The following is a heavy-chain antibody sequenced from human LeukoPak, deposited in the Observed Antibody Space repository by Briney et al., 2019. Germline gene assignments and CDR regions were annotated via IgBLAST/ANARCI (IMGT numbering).Heavy chain of an antibody. J-gene: IGHJ4*02. CDR1: GGSTRNTNYY. V-gene: IGHV4-39*01. Sequence: SETLSLTCTVSGGSTRNTNYYWAWIRQPPGKGLEWIGTIYHSGSTYYNPSLKSRVTISLDTSKNQFSLKLSSVTAADTTVYYCARHGGFNTPVDYWGQGIPVTVSS. CDR2: IYHSGST. CDR3: ARHGGFNTPVDY. D-gene: IGHD2-15*01.